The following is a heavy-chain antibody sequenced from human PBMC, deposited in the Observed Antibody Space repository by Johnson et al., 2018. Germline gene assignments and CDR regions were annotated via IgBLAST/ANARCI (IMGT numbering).Heavy chain of an antibody. CDR2: MNPNSGNT. J-gene: IGHJ6*02. Sequence: VQLVESGAEVKKPGASVKVSCKASGYTFTSYDINWVRQATGQGLEWMGWMNPNSGNTGDAQKFQGRGTMTRNTSISPAYMERSSLRSEDTAVYYCARRGGYYYDGWYYGMDVWGQGTTVTVSS. CDR3: ARRGGYYYDGWYYGMDV. V-gene: IGHV1-8*01. CDR1: GYTFTSYD. D-gene: IGHD3-22*01.